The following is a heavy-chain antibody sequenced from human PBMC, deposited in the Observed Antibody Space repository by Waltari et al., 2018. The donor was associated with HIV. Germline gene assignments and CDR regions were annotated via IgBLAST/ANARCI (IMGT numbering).Heavy chain of an antibody. V-gene: IGHV4-31*03. CDR2: IYYNGST. J-gene: IGHJ4*02. CDR3: ARGRYSSSWYYFDY. D-gene: IGHD6-13*01. CDR1: GGSISSGGYY. Sequence: QVQLQESGPGLVKPSQTLSLTCTVSGGSISSGGYYWSWIRHHPGKGLEWIGFIYYNGSTYYNPSLKSRVTISVDTSKNQFSLKLSSVTAADTAVYYCARGRYSSSWYYFDYWGRGTPVTVSS.